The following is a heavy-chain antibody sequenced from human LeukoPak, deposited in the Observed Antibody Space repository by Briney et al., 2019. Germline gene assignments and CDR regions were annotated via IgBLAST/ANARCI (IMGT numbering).Heavy chain of an antibody. CDR2: IYHSGST. V-gene: IGHV4-38-2*02. D-gene: IGHD1-20*01. J-gene: IGHJ4*02. CDR3: AREGLTGMITSYYFDY. Sequence: SETLSLTCTVSGYSISSGYYWGWIRQPPGKGLVWIGSIYHSGSTYYNPSLKSRVTISVDTSKNQFSLKLSSVTAADTAVYYCAREGLTGMITSYYFDYWGQGTLVTVSS. CDR1: GYSISSGYY.